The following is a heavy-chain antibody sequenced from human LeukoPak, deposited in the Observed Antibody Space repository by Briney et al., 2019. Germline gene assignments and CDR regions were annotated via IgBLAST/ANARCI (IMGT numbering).Heavy chain of an antibody. CDR2: INHSGST. D-gene: IGHD2-2*01. CDR3: ARGGGIVVVPAAIWFDP. Sequence: PSETLSLTCAVYGGSFSGYYWSWIRQPPGKGLEWIGEINHSGSTNHNPSLKSRVTISVDTSKNQFSLKLSSVTAADTAVYYCARGGGIVVVPAAIWFDPWGQGTLVTVSS. V-gene: IGHV4-34*01. CDR1: GGSFSGYY. J-gene: IGHJ5*02.